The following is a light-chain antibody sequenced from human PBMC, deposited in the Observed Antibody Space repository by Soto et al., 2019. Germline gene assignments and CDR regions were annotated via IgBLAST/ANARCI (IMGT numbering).Light chain of an antibody. Sequence: DIQMTQSPSSLSASVGDRVTITCQASHDISNYLNWYQHKAGEAPKLLIYDVSHLETGVPSRFSGSGSGTDFTFTITSLQPEDVATYYCQQYNNWPPYTFGQGTRLEIK. CDR2: DVS. V-gene: IGKV1-33*01. CDR3: QQYNNWPPYT. CDR1: HDISNY. J-gene: IGKJ5*01.